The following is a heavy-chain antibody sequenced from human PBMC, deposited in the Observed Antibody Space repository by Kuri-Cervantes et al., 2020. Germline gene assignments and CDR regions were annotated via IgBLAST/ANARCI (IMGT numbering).Heavy chain of an antibody. V-gene: IGHV4-34*01. CDR3: ARSKGIAARRTRGDAFDI. CDR2: INHSGST. J-gene: IGHJ3*02. Sequence: GSLRLSCAVYGGSFSGYYWSWIRQPPGKGLEWIGEINHSGSTNNNPSLKSRVTISVDTSKNQFSLKLSSVTAADTAVYYCARSKGIAARRTRGDAFDIWGQGTMVTVSS. D-gene: IGHD6-6*01. CDR1: GGSFSGYY.